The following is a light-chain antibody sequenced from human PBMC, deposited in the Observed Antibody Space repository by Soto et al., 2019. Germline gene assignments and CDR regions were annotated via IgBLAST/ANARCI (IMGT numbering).Light chain of an antibody. CDR2: AAS. CDR3: QQYYSYPRT. Sequence: AIRMTQSPSSLPASTGDRVTTTCRASQGISSYLAWYQQKPGKAPKLLIYAASTLQSGVPSRFSGSGSGTDFTLTISCLQSEDFATYYCQQYYSYPRTFGQGTKVDIK. J-gene: IGKJ1*01. V-gene: IGKV1-8*01. CDR1: QGISSY.